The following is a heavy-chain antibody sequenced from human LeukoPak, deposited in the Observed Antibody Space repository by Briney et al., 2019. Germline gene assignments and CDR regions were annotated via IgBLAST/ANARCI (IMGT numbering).Heavy chain of an antibody. CDR3: ARRKFLGWFDP. Sequence: GASVKVSCKASGYIFTTYDIGWVRQATGQGLEWMGWLNPNGGNAGYAQKFQGRVTISRNTSISTAYMELSSLRSDDTAIYYCARRKFLGWFDPWGQGTLVTVSS. CDR2: LNPNGGNA. CDR1: GYIFTTYD. V-gene: IGHV1-8*03. D-gene: IGHD7-27*01. J-gene: IGHJ5*02.